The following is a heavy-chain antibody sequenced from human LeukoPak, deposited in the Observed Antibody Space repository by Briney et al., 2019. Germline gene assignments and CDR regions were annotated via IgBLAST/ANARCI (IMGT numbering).Heavy chain of an antibody. CDR2: IIPSGGRT. V-gene: IGHV3-23*01. Sequence: GGSLRLSCEASGFTFNNYVMSWVRQAPGKGLEWVSSIIPSGGRTNYAESVKGRFTISRDNSKNTVDLQMNTLRAEDTAVYYCAKGEDGFEYYYYMDGWGKGTTVTVSS. D-gene: IGHD2/OR15-2a*01. CDR1: GFTFNNYV. CDR3: AKGEDGFEYYYYMDG. J-gene: IGHJ6*03.